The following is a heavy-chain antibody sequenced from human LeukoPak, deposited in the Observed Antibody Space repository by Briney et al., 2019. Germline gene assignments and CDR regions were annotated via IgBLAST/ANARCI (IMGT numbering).Heavy chain of an antibody. CDR1: GFTFSSYV. V-gene: IGHV3-30*04. Sequence: GGSLRLSCAASGFTFSSYVMPWVRQAPGKGLEWVAVISNDASTKYYADSVKGRFTISRDNSKNTVYLQMNSLGAEDTAVYYCARDYGSYYDILTGYGNWFDPWGQGTLVTVSS. J-gene: IGHJ5*02. CDR3: ARDYGSYYDILTGYGNWFDP. D-gene: IGHD3-9*01. CDR2: ISNDASTK.